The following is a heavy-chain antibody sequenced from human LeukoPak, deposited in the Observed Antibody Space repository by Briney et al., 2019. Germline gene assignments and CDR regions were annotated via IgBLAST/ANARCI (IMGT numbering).Heavy chain of an antibody. D-gene: IGHD2-15*01. CDR2: INPNSGGT. Sequence: ASVKVSCKASGYTFTGYYMHWVRQAPGQGLEWMGWINPNSGGTNYAQKFQGRVTMTRNTSISTAYMELSSLRSEDTAVYYCARVISGGSGKDYWGQGTLVTVSS. CDR3: ARVISGGSGKDY. J-gene: IGHJ4*02. V-gene: IGHV1-2*02. CDR1: GYTFTGYY.